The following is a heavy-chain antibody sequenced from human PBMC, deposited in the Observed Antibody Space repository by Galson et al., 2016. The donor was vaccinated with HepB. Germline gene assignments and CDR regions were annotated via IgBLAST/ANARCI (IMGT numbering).Heavy chain of an antibody. CDR3: ATTGLSIAAAGLPFDL. V-gene: IGHV4-59*03. D-gene: IGHD6-13*01. Sequence: SETLSLTCTVSGDSISSSFWSWIRQSPGKGLEWIGYIYYTGTTNYNPPLRSRVSISLDTSKNQFSLRLNSVTAADTAMYYCATTGLSIAAAGLPFDLWGQGTLVTVSS. J-gene: IGHJ5*02. CDR1: GDSISSSF. CDR2: IYYTGTT.